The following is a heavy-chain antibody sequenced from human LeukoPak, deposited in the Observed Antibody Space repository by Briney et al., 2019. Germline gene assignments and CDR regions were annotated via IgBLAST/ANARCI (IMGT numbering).Heavy chain of an antibody. CDR2: IYYNGNT. D-gene: IGHD3-10*01. Sequence: SETLSLTCTVSGGALTSLFWSWIRQPPGKALEWIGYIYYNGNTNYNPPLKSRVSISVDTSKNQFSLRLSSVTASDTAVYYCARYGLYSFDYWGQGALVTVSS. V-gene: IGHV4-59*08. CDR3: ARYGLYSFDY. CDR1: GGALTSLF. J-gene: IGHJ4*02.